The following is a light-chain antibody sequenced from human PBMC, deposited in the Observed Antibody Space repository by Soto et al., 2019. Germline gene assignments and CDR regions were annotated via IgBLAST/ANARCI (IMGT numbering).Light chain of an antibody. V-gene: IGLV2-14*03. CDR3: YSYTSSSTYV. Sequence: QSALTQPASVSGSPGQSITISCTGTSSDVGGYNYVSWYQQHPAKAPKVMIYDVSNRPSGVSNRFSGSKSGNTASLTISGLQAEDESDYYCYSYTSSSTYVFGTGTKLTVL. CDR2: DVS. CDR1: SSDVGGYNY. J-gene: IGLJ1*01.